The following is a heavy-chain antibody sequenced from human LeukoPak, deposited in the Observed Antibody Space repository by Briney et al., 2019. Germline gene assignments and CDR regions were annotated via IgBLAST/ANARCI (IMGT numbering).Heavy chain of an antibody. Sequence: GGSLRLSCAASGFTFSSYSMNWVRQAPGKGLEWVSSISSSSSYIYYADSVKGRFTISRDNAKNSLYLQMNSLRAEDTAVYYCARAPPFIVVVPAAIFFDYWGQGTLVTVSS. CDR1: GFTFSSYS. CDR2: ISSSSSYI. D-gene: IGHD2-2*01. J-gene: IGHJ4*02. V-gene: IGHV3-21*01. CDR3: ARAPPFIVVVPAAIFFDY.